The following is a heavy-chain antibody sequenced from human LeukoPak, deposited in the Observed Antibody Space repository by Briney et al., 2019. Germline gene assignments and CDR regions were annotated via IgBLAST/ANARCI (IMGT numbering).Heavy chain of an antibody. CDR3: AREPEGLTTESH. Sequence: SVKVSCKTSGGTFNNYISSWVRQAPGQGLEWVGTIILILDIANYAQKFQGRVAITADTSTSTAYMELSDLGSEDTAVYFCAREPEGLTTESHWGQGTLVTVSS. CDR2: IILILDIA. V-gene: IGHV1-69*04. J-gene: IGHJ4*02. D-gene: IGHD1-14*01. CDR1: GGTFNNYI.